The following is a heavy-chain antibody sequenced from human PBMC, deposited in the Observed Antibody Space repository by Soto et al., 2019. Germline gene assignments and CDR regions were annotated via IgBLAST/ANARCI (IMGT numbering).Heavy chain of an antibody. CDR1: GGSISSSSYY. CDR2: IYYSGST. D-gene: IGHD5-12*01. J-gene: IGHJ6*02. V-gene: IGHV4-39*01. CDR3: ASTRERWLQFGYYYGMDV. Sequence: PSETLSLTCTVSGGSISSSSYYWGWIRQPPGKGLEWIGSIYYSGSTYYNPSLKSRVTISVDTSKNQFSLKLSSVTAADTAVYYCASTRERWLQFGYYYGMDVWGQGTTVTVSS.